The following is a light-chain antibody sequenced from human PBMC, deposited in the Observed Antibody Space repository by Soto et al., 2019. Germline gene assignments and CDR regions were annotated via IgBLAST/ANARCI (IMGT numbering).Light chain of an antibody. Sequence: QSALTQPPSASGSPGQSVTISCTGTKNDIGAYDFVSWYQHHPGKAPRLIIYEVVQRPSGVPDRFSGSKSGNTASLTVSGLQAADEPDYFCKSYAGSNTYVFGSGTKVTVL. CDR2: EVV. CDR1: KNDIGAYDF. J-gene: IGLJ1*01. CDR3: KSYAGSNTYV. V-gene: IGLV2-8*01.